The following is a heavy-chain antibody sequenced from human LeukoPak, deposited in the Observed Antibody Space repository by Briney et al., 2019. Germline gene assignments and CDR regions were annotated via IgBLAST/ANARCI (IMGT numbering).Heavy chain of an antibody. V-gene: IGHV5-51*01. D-gene: IGHD3-22*01. CDR1: GYSFTGYW. J-gene: IGHJ4*02. Sequence: GESLKISCKGSGYSFTGYWIGWVRQMPGKGLEWMGIIYPGDSDTRYSPSFQGQVTISADKSISTAYLQWSSLTASDTAMYYCARLDDSSGYYSHFDYWGQGTLVTVSS. CDR3: ARLDDSSGYYSHFDY. CDR2: IYPGDSDT.